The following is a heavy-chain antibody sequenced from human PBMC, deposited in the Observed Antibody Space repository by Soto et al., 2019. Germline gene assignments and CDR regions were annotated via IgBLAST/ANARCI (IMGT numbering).Heavy chain of an antibody. D-gene: IGHD1-1*01. CDR1: GFTVNTHH. V-gene: IGHV3-53*02. CDR2: IYSGGTT. Sequence: EVQVVETGGGLIQPGGSLRLSCAASGFTVNTHHMSWVRQAPGEGLEWVSLIYSGGTTLYADSVKGRFIISRVQSENTVYLQMNNLRAEDTAVYYCARDEYNSYGMDVWGQGTTVTVSS. CDR3: ARDEYNSYGMDV. J-gene: IGHJ6*02.